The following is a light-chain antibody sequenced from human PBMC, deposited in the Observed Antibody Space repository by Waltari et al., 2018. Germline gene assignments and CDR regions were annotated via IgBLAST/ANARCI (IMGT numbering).Light chain of an antibody. V-gene: IGKV1-12*02. J-gene: IGKJ1*01. CDR1: QDISSW. Sequence: DIQMTQSPSSVSASVGDTVTITCRASQDISSWLVWYQQKPGKAPKLLIYAASSVQSGVTSRFSGSGSGTDFTLTISSLQPEDFATYYCQQANSFPWTFGQGTKVEIK. CDR2: AAS. CDR3: QQANSFPWT.